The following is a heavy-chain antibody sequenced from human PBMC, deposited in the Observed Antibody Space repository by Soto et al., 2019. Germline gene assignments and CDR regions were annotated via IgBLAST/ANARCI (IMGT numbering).Heavy chain of an antibody. CDR1: GFTFSSYG. CDR3: ARDRISIAGEYYFDY. Sequence: GGSLRLSCAASGFTFSSYGMHWVRQAPGKGLEWVAVIWYDGSNKYYADSVKGRFTISRDNSKNTLYLQMNSLRAEDTAVYYCARDRISIAGEYYFDYWGQGTLVTVSS. D-gene: IGHD6-6*01. J-gene: IGHJ4*02. V-gene: IGHV3-33*01. CDR2: IWYDGSNK.